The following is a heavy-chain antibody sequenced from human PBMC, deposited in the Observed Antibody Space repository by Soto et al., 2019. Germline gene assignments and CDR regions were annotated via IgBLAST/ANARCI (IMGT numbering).Heavy chain of an antibody. J-gene: IGHJ6*02. CDR1: GGSISSYY. D-gene: IGHD3-10*01. V-gene: IGHV4-59*08. Sequence: SETLSLTCTVSGGSISSYYWSWIRQPPGKGLEWIGYIYYSGSTNYNPSLKSRVTISVDTSKNQFSLKLSSVTAADTAVYYCARRTMVRGAPYYYYYGMDVWGQGTTVTVSS. CDR3: ARRTMVRGAPYYYYYGMDV. CDR2: IYYSGST.